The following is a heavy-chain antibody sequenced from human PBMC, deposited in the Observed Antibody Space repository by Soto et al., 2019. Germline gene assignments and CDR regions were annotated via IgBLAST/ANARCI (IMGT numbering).Heavy chain of an antibody. V-gene: IGHV3-64*07. CDR1: GFTFSNFA. Sequence: EVQLAESGGGLVQPGGSLRLSCAASGFTFSNFAVHWVRQAPGKGPEFVSGISSTGASIFYADSVKGRVTISRDNSKNTVNLQMGSLKPEDTAVYYCARARIGDAGTKYYFDYWGRGTLVTVSS. CDR3: ARARIGDAGTKYYFDY. CDR2: ISSTGASI. D-gene: IGHD6-13*01. J-gene: IGHJ4*02.